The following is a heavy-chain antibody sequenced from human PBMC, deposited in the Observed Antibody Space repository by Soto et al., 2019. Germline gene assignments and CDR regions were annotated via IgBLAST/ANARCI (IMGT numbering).Heavy chain of an antibody. Sequence: QVQLVQSGAEVKKPGASVKVSCKSSGYTFTNYDINWVRQATGQGLEWMGWMNTYNGDTAYAQKFQGRVTMTRNTSISTAYMEVSSLRFEDTAVYYCARGYSGYGFEAFDIWGQGTKVAVSS. CDR1: GYTFTNYD. CDR3: ARGYSGYGFEAFDI. D-gene: IGHD5-12*01. V-gene: IGHV1-8*01. J-gene: IGHJ3*02. CDR2: MNTYNGDT.